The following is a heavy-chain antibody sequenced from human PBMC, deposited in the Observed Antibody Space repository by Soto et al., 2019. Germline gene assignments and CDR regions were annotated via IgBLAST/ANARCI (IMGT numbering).Heavy chain of an antibody. CDR3: ARDIRQYCSSTSCYFGFDP. CDR2: ISAYNGNT. V-gene: IGHV1-18*01. CDR1: GYTFTSYG. Sequence: QVQLVQSGAEVKKPGASVKVSCKASGYTFTSYGISWVRQAPGQGLEWMGWISAYNGNTNYAQKLQGRVTMTTDTPTSTAYMELRSLRSDDTAVYYCARDIRQYCSSTSCYFGFDPWGQGTLVTVSS. J-gene: IGHJ5*02. D-gene: IGHD2-2*01.